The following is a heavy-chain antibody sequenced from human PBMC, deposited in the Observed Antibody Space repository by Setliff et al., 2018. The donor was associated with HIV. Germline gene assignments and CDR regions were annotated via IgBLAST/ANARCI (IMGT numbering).Heavy chain of an antibody. CDR2: IYGSGSST. CDR1: GFTFSSYA. CDR3: AKDGRSSSWFNGAGPFDV. Sequence: QPGGSLRLSCAASGFTFSSYAMSWVRQAPGKGLEWVSTIYGSGSSTYYADSVKGRFTISRDNSKNTLYLQMNSLRAEDTAVYFCAKDGRSSSWFNGAGPFDVWGQGTMVTVSS. D-gene: IGHD6-13*01. J-gene: IGHJ3*01. V-gene: IGHV3-23*01.